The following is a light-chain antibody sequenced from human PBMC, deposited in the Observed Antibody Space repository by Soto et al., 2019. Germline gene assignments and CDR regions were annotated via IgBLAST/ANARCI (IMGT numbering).Light chain of an antibody. V-gene: IGKV3-11*01. Sequence: ETVLTQSPATLSLSPGERATLSCRASQSISSYLAWYQQKPGQAPSLLIYDASNRATGIPARFSGSGSGTYFTLTISILEPEDFAVYYCQQRFTWPSFGPGTKVDIK. CDR1: QSISSY. J-gene: IGKJ3*01. CDR3: QQRFTWPS. CDR2: DAS.